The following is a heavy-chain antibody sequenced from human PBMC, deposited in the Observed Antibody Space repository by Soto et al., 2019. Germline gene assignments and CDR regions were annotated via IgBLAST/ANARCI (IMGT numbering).Heavy chain of an antibody. D-gene: IGHD2-15*01. V-gene: IGHV4-30-2*05. Sequence: QLQLQESGSGLVKPSQALSLTCAVSGGSISSGGYSWSWIRQPPGKGLEWIGYIYYSGSTYYNPSLKSRVTISVDTSKNQFSLKLSSVTAADTAVYYCARDPTIRYCSGGSCYMGFDPWGQGTLVTVSS. J-gene: IGHJ5*02. CDR1: GGSISSGGYS. CDR2: IYYSGST. CDR3: ARDPTIRYCSGGSCYMGFDP.